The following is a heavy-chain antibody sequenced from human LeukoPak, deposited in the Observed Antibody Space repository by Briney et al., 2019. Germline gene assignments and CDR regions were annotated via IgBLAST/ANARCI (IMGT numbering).Heavy chain of an antibody. CDR3: ARDTLWFGDYAFDI. J-gene: IGHJ3*02. CDR2: INTNTGNP. D-gene: IGHD3-10*01. Sequence: ASVKVSCKASGYTFTSYAMNWVRQAPGQGLEWMGWINTNTGNPTYAQGFTGRFVFSLDTSVSTAYLQISSLKAEDTAVYYCARDTLWFGDYAFDIWGQGTMVTVSS. V-gene: IGHV7-4-1*02. CDR1: GYTFTSYA.